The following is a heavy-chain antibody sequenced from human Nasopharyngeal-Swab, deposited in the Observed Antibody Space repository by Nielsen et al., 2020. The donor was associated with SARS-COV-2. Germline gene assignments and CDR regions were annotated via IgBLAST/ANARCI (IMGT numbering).Heavy chain of an antibody. J-gene: IGHJ4*02. CDR2: ISSRGDYI. CDR3: ARDTPAMFAY. CDR1: GFTFNEYT. V-gene: IGHV3-21*01. Sequence: GESLKISCAASGFTFNEYTMNWVRQAPGKGPEWVSAISSRGDYIYYAPSVKGRFTISRDDAKNSLYLQMNSLRAEDTALYYCARDTPAMFAYWGQGTLVTVSS.